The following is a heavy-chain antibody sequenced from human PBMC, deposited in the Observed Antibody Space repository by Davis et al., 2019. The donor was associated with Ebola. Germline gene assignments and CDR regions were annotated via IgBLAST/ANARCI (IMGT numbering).Heavy chain of an antibody. V-gene: IGHV1-69*04. CDR1: GYTFTSYY. Sequence: AASVKVSCKASGYTFTSYYMHWVRQAPGQGLEWMGRIIPILGIANYAQKFQGRVTITADKSTSTAYMELSSLRSEDTAVYYCARDDYWSGENWFDPWGQGTLVTVSS. CDR2: IIPILGIA. J-gene: IGHJ5*02. CDR3: ARDDYWSGENWFDP. D-gene: IGHD3-10*01.